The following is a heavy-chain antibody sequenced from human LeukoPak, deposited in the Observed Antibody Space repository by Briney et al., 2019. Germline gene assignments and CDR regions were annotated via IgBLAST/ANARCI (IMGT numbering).Heavy chain of an antibody. V-gene: IGHV4-59*08. J-gene: IGHJ4*02. D-gene: IGHD2-21*01. CDR2: IDYSGST. CDR1: GASISSYY. CDR3: ARHYSSDPFDY. Sequence: PSETLSLTCSVSGASISSYYWSWIRQPPGKGLEWIGYIDYSGSTNYSPSLKSRVTISADTSKNQSSLKLTSLTAADTALYFCARHYSSDPFDYWGQGTLVTVSS.